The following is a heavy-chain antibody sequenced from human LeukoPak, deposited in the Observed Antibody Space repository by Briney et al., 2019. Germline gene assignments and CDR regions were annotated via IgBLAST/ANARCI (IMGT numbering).Heavy chain of an antibody. CDR1: GYTFTSYG. J-gene: IGHJ5*02. CDR3: ARIAAALNWFEP. D-gene: IGHD6-13*01. V-gene: IGHV1-18*01. CDR2: ISAYNGNT. Sequence: GASVKVSCKASGYTFTSYGISWVRQAPGQGLEWMGWISAYNGNTNYAQKLQGRVTMTRDTSISTAYLEMSRLRSDDTAVYYCARIAAALNWFEPWGQGTLVTVSS.